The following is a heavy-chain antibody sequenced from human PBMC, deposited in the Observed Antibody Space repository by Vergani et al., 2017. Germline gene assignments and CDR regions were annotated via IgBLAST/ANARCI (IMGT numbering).Heavy chain of an antibody. Sequence: QVQLVESGGGVVQPGRSLRLSCAASGFTFSSYGMHWVRQAPGKGLEWVAVIWYDGSNKYYADSVKGRFTISRDNAKNSLYLQMNSLRDEDTAVYYCARDPTARYLASDFDYWGQGTLVTVSS. J-gene: IGHJ4*02. CDR2: IWYDGSNK. CDR1: GFTFSSYG. D-gene: IGHD1-26*01. CDR3: ARDPTARYLASDFDY. V-gene: IGHV3-33*01.